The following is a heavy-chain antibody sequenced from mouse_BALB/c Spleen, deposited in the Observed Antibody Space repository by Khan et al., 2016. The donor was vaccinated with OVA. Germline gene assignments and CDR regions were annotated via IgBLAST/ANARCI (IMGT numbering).Heavy chain of an antibody. CDR2: ISIYYDNT. V-gene: IGHV1S137*01. CDR3: ARGGQWLRRGGGNSDY. CDR1: GYTFTDYA. D-gene: IGHD2-2*01. Sequence: QVRLQQSGPELVRPGESVKISCKGSGYTFTDYAMHWVKQSLAKSQEWFGVISIYYDNTNYNQKFKGQTTMTVDKSSSTAYMELARLTSEDSAIYYCARGGQWLRRGGGNSDYWGQGTTLTVSS. J-gene: IGHJ2*01.